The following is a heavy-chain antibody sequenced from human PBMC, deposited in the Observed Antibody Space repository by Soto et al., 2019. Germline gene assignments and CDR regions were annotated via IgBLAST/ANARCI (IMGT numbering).Heavy chain of an antibody. CDR3: ARYHRIVGAIFDY. D-gene: IGHD1-26*01. CDR1: GGSVSSGSYY. Sequence: SETLSLTCTVSGGSVSSGSYYWSWIRQPPGKGLEWIGYIYYSGSTNYNPSLKSRVTISVDTSKNQFSLRLSSVTAADTAVYYCARYHRIVGAIFDYWGQGTLVTVSS. J-gene: IGHJ4*02. CDR2: IYYSGST. V-gene: IGHV4-61*01.